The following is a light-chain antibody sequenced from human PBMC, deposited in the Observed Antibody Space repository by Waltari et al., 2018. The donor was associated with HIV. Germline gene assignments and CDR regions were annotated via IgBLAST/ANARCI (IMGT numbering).Light chain of an antibody. Sequence: QSVLTQPPSVSGAPGQRVTISCTGSSSNIGARARFDVHWYQQLPGTAPKLLIYGNNNRPSGVPDRFSGSKSGASASLAITGLQAEDEADYYCQTWGTGIQEVFGGGTKLTVL. CDR1: SSNIGARARFD. CDR2: GNN. J-gene: IGLJ3*02. CDR3: QTWGTGIQEV. V-gene: IGLV1-40*01.